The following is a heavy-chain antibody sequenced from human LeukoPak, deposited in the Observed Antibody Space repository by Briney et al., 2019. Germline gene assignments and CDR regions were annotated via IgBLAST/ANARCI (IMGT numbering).Heavy chain of an antibody. CDR2: VFFTGST. Sequence: SETLSLTCSVSGDSIRSHYWSWIRQPPGKRPECIGHVFFTGSTTYNPTLEGRVTISIDTSGSQFSLKLTSVTAADTAVYYCARVEWELLGAHLWGQGILLSVS. D-gene: IGHD1-26*01. CDR3: ARVEWELLGAHL. V-gene: IGHV4-59*11. CDR1: GDSIRSHY. J-gene: IGHJ4*02.